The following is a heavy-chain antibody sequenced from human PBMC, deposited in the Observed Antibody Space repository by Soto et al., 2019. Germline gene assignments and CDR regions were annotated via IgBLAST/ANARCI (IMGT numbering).Heavy chain of an antibody. CDR1: GYSITSYW. CDR2: IFPDDSDT. J-gene: IGHJ4*02. CDR3: TRGGVATRTFDY. D-gene: IGHD3-3*01. Sequence: GESLKISCKASGYSITSYWIAWVRQMPGQGLEWMGIIFPDDSDTRYSPSFQGQVTISADKSISTAYVQWSSLKASDTAMYYCTRGGVATRTFDYWGQGTLVTVSS. V-gene: IGHV5-51*01.